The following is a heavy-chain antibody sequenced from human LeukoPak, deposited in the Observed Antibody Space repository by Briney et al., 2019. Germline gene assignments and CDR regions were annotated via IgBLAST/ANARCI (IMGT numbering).Heavy chain of an antibody. Sequence: ASVKVSCKASGYTFTGYYMHWVRQAPGQGLEWMGWINPNSGGTNYAQKFQGRVTMTRDTSISTAYMELSRLRSDDTAVYYCARSQLWSSEYFQHWGQGTLVTVSS. V-gene: IGHV1-2*02. CDR3: ARSQLWSSEYFQH. D-gene: IGHD5-18*01. CDR2: INPNSGGT. J-gene: IGHJ1*01. CDR1: GYTFTGYY.